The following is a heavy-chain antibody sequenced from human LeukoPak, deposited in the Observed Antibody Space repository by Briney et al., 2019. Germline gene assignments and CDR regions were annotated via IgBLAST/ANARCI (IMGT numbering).Heavy chain of an antibody. CDR1: GFSFSTSG. CDR2: ISYDGSNK. CDR3: ARDPNLRFLEWPRFDP. D-gene: IGHD3-3*01. V-gene: IGHV3-33*05. J-gene: IGHJ5*02. Sequence: PGGSLRLSCVASGFSFSTSGMHWVRQAPGKGLEWVAVISYDGSNKYYADSVKGRFTISRDNSKNTLYLQMNSPRAEDTAVYYCARDPNLRFLEWPRFDPWGQGTLVTVSS.